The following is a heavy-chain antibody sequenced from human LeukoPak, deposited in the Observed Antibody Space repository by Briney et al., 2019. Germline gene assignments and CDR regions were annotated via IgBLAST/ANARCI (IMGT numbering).Heavy chain of an antibody. D-gene: IGHD3-16*02. V-gene: IGHV4-38-2*01. Sequence: SETLSLTXAVSNYSISSGYYWGWFRQPPGKRLEWIGSIYHRGNTYYNPSLKSRVTISVDTSKNQFSLKLSSVTAADTAVYYCARIRMITFGGVIVRTYYFDYWGQGTLVIVSS. J-gene: IGHJ4*02. CDR2: IYHRGNT. CDR1: NYSISSGYY. CDR3: ARIRMITFGGVIVRTYYFDY.